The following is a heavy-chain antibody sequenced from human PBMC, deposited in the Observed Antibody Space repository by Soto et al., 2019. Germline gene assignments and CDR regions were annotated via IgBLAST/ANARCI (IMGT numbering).Heavy chain of an antibody. Sequence: EVQLVESGGALVQPGGSLRLSCAATGFTFSNDWMHWVRQAPGKGLVWVSRIDGDGSTTNYADSVKGRFTISRDNAKNTLYLQVNTLRDDDTAVYYCARGPRGRFAFDIWGPGTMVTVSS. D-gene: IGHD3-10*01. J-gene: IGHJ3*02. CDR1: GFTFSNDW. V-gene: IGHV3-74*01. CDR3: ARGPRGRFAFDI. CDR2: IDGDGSTT.